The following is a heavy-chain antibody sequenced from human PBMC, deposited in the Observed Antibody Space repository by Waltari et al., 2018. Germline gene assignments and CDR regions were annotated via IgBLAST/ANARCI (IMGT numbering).Heavy chain of an antibody. D-gene: IGHD1-26*01. J-gene: IGHJ4*02. V-gene: IGHV1-46*01. CDR3: ARDGGMDF. CDR2: INPTGGDT. Sequence: QVQLVQSGAEVKKPGASEKIYCKASGYTFTTYYMHWVRQAPGQGLEWMGIINPTGGDTTYAQKFQGRVTMTTDTSTSTMYLEVTSLKSEDTAVYYCARDGGMDFWGQGTLVTVSS. CDR1: GYTFTTYY.